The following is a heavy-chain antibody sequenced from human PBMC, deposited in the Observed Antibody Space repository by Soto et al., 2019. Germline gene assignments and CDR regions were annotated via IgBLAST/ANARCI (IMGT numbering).Heavy chain of an antibody. J-gene: IGHJ4*02. Sequence: QLQLQESGSGLVKPSQTLSLTCAVSGGSISSGGYSWSWIRQPPGKGLEWIGYIYHSGSTCYNPSLKSRVNIAVERSKNQFSLKLSSVTAVDTAVYYCASVNRGVLIDYWGRGTLVTVSS. CDR2: IYHSGST. CDR3: ASVNRGVLIDY. D-gene: IGHD3-10*01. CDR1: GGSISSGGYS. V-gene: IGHV4-30-2*01.